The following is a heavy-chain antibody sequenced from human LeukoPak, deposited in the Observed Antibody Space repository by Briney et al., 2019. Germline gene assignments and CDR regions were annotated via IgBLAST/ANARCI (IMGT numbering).Heavy chain of an antibody. CDR2: IYYSGST. D-gene: IGHD4-17*01. V-gene: IGHV4-59*01. Sequence: SETLSLXCTVSGGSISSYYWSWIRQPPGKGLEWIGYIYYSGSTNYNPSLKSRVTISVDTSKNQFSLKLSSVTAADTAVYYCARDRGYGDYGTFDYWGQGTLVTVS. CDR1: GGSISSYY. J-gene: IGHJ4*02. CDR3: ARDRGYGDYGTFDY.